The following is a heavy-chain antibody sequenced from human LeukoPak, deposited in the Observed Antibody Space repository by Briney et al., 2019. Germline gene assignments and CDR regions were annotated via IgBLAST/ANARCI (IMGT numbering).Heavy chain of an antibody. D-gene: IGHD3-22*01. Sequence: GGSLRLSCAASGLTLCNYEMNWVRQAPGKGLEWVSYFSSSGGIIYYADSVKGRFTISRDNAKNSLYLQMNSLRAEDTAVYYCASPNYYDNSGYYYYFDYWGQGTLVTVSS. V-gene: IGHV3-48*03. CDR1: GLTLCNYE. J-gene: IGHJ4*02. CDR3: ASPNYYDNSGYYYYFDY. CDR2: FSSSGGII.